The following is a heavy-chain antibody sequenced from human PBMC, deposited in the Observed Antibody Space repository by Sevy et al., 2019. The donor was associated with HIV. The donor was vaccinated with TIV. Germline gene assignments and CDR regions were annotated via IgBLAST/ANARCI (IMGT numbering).Heavy chain of an antibody. J-gene: IGHJ4*02. CDR1: GGSISDYY. CDR2: IHYSGKT. D-gene: IGHD2-21*02. CDR3: ARHRCQGDNPLVL. V-gene: IGHV4-59*08. Sequence: SETLSLTCAVSGGSISDYYWSWIRQPPGKALEFIGWIHYSGKTKFNPSVSSRITMSIDTSRNQFSLQLFSLTAADTAVYYCARHRCQGDNPLVLWGQGILVTGSS.